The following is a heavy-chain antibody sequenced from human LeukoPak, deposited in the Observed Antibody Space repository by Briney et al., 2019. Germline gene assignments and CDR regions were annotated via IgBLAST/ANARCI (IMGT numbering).Heavy chain of an antibody. D-gene: IGHD5-12*01. CDR1: GGSFSGYY. V-gene: IGHV4-34*01. CDR2: INHSGST. CDR3: ARGRVATSD. Sequence: SETLSLTCAVYGGSFSGYYWSWIRQPPGKGLEWIGEINHSGSTNYNPSLKSRVTISVDTYKNQFSLKLSSVTAADTAVYYCARGRVATSDWGQGTLVTVSS. J-gene: IGHJ4*02.